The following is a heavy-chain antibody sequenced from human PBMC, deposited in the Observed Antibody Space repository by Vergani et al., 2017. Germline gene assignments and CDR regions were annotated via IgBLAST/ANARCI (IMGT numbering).Heavy chain of an antibody. CDR1: GFSFSGYW. CDR3: ARGLWDCTHIRCSPPSY. V-gene: IGHV3-21*02. CDR2: ISGSSSYV. J-gene: IGHJ4*02. Sequence: EVQLVESGGGLVKPGGSLRLSCEGSGFSFSGYWTHWVRQAPGKGLEWVASISGSSSYVFYRDSVEGRFTITRDNAKKSVYLQMNSLRAEDTAMYFCARGLWDCTHIRCSPPSYWGQGTQVTVSS. D-gene: IGHD2-8*01.